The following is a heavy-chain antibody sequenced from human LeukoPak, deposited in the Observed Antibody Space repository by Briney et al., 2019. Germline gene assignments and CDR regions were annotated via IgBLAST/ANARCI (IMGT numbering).Heavy chain of an antibody. CDR3: AKDGYSSIPGFHFEY. CDR1: GFTFSSYA. D-gene: IGHD6-13*01. V-gene: IGHV3-23*01. J-gene: IGHJ4*02. Sequence: GGSLRLSCAASGFTFSSYAMSWVRQPPGKGLEWVSGISGSGDNTYYADSVKGRFTISRDDSKKTLYLHLNSLRVEDAAVYYCAKDGYSSIPGFHFEYWGQGTPVTVSS. CDR2: ISGSGDNT.